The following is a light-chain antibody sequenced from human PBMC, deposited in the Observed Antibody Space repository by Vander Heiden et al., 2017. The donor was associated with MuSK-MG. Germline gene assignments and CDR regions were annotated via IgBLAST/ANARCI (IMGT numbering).Light chain of an antibody. V-gene: IGKV1-39*01. CDR2: AAS. J-gene: IGKJ1*01. Sequence: DVQMTQSPSSLPASVGDRVTITCRASQNIDNYLNWYQHIPGKAPHLLIYAASTLQSGVPSRFSGTGSGTDFTLTISSLQPEDFAIYYCQQTDITPWTFGRGTKVEIK. CDR3: QQTDITPWT. CDR1: QNIDNY.